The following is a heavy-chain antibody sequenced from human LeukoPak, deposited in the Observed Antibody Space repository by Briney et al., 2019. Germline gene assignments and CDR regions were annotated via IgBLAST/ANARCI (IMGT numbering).Heavy chain of an antibody. V-gene: IGHV4-59*12. CDR2: IYYSGST. D-gene: IGHD6-19*01. CDR3: ARDQHSSGWYGYFDL. Sequence: PSETLSLTCTVSGGSISSYYWSWIRQPPGKGLEWIGYIYYSGSTNYNPSLKSRVTISVDTSKNQFSLKLSSVTAADTAVYYCARDQHSSGWYGYFDLWGRGTLVTVSS. CDR1: GGSISSYY. J-gene: IGHJ2*01.